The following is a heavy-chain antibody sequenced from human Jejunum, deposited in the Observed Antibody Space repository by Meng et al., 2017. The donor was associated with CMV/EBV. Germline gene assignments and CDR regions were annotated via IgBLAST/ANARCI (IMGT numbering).Heavy chain of an antibody. CDR1: FTTYY. V-gene: IGHV1-2*02. D-gene: IGHD3-10*02. CDR2: INPNSGDT. CDR3: ARDPYYVSYYYYGMDV. Sequence: FTTYYIHWVRQAPGQGIEWMGWINPNSGDTNYAQKFQGRVTMTRDTSISTAYMEMSGLISDDTAIYYCARDPYYVSYYYYGMDVWGQGTTVTVSS. J-gene: IGHJ6*02.